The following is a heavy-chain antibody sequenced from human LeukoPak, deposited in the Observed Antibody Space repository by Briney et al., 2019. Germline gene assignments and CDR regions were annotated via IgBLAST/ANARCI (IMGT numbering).Heavy chain of an antibody. CDR1: GYTFTDYY. V-gene: IGHV1-2*02. CDR2: INPNSGGT. CDR3: ARIGLLRGSLVLLVY. Sequence: ASVKVSCKASGYTFTDYYMHWVRQAPGQGLEWMGWINPNSGGTNYAQKFQGRVTMTRDTSISTAYMELSSLRSEDTAVYYCARIGLLRGSLVLLVYWGQGTLVTVSS. D-gene: IGHD1-26*01. J-gene: IGHJ4*02.